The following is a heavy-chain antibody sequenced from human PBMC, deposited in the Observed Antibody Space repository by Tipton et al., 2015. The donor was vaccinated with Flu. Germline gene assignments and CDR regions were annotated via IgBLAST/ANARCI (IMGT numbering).Heavy chain of an antibody. CDR2: ISDSGGA. Sequence: TLSLTCSVSGDSIRSSSYYWGWIRQPPHKGLEWVGSISDSGGAYYSPSLKSRVTISVDTSKNQFSLKLSSVTAAGTAVYYCARALYSTGWIWEFWGQGTLVTVSS. V-gene: IGHV4-39*07. CDR3: ARALYSTGWIWEF. CDR1: GDSIRSSSYY. D-gene: IGHD6-19*01. J-gene: IGHJ4*02.